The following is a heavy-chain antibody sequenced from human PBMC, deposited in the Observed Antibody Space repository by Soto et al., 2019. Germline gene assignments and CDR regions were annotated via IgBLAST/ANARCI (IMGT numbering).Heavy chain of an antibody. CDR3: ARGCSSGWYVNWFDP. Sequence: SETLSLTCAVYGGSFSGYYWSWIRQPPGKGLEWIGEINHSGSTNYNPSLKSRVTISVDTSKNQFSLKLSSVTAADTAVYYCARGCSSGWYVNWFDPWGQGTLVTVSS. D-gene: IGHD6-19*01. CDR1: GGSFSGYY. CDR2: INHSGST. J-gene: IGHJ5*02. V-gene: IGHV4-34*01.